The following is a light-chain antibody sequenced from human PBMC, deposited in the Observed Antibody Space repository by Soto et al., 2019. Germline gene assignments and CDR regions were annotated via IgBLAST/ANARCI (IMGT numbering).Light chain of an antibody. CDR2: DAS. J-gene: IGKJ4*02. CDR1: QSVSNY. Sequence: EIVLTQSPTTLSLSPGERATHSCRASQSVSNYFAWYQQKSGKTPRLLIYDASTRAADIPARFSGSGSGTDFTLTISSLEPEDFAVYYCQQRSDWRLTFGGGTNVDIK. V-gene: IGKV3-11*01. CDR3: QQRSDWRLT.